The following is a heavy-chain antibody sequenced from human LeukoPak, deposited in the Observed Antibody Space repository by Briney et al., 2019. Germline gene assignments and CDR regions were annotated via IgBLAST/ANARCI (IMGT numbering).Heavy chain of an antibody. CDR2: IWYDGSNK. Sequence: GGSLRLSCAASGFTFSSYGMHWVRQAPGKGLEWVAVIWYDGSNKYYADSVKGRLTISRDNSKNTLYLQMNSLRAEDTAVYYCARDRWMVRGVAPDYWGQGTLVTVSS. J-gene: IGHJ4*02. CDR1: GFTFSSYG. V-gene: IGHV3-33*01. D-gene: IGHD3-10*01. CDR3: ARDRWMVRGVAPDY.